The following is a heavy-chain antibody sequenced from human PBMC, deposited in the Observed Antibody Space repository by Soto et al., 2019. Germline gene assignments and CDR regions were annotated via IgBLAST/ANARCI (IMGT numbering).Heavy chain of an antibody. CDR2: MNHNSGNT. CDR3: SRGVGDGCGYYYLDS. Sequence: QVQLVQSGAEVKKHGASVKVSCKASGYTFTSYAINWVRQSTGQGLEWMGWMNHNSGNTGYAQKFQGRVTMTRNTSLSAAYMGLSSLRSEATAVYYCSRGVGDGCGYYYLDSWGQGTLCTFSS. D-gene: IGHD3-22*01. V-gene: IGHV1-8*01. CDR1: GYTFTSYA. J-gene: IGHJ4*02.